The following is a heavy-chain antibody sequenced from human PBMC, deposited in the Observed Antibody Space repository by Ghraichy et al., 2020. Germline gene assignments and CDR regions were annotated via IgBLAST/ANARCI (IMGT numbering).Heavy chain of an antibody. CDR2: IHSSGTI. J-gene: IGHJ4*02. D-gene: IGHD3-10*01. CDR1: GGSIDNYY. Sequence: SETLSLSCTVSGGSIDNYYWSWIRQPPGKGLEWIGYIHSSGTIDFNPSLKSRLTMSVDTSKNQFSLRVKYVTAADTAFYYCARHSMSPSGSYYEEFWGQGTLVIVSS. CDR3: ARHSMSPSGSYYEEF. V-gene: IGHV4-59*08.